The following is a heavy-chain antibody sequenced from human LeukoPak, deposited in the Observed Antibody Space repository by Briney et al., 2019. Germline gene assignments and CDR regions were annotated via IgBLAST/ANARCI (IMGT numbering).Heavy chain of an antibody. V-gene: IGHV4-59*01. CDR1: GGSNY. CDR3: AREEIRSWFDP. J-gene: IGHJ5*02. CDR2: IYYSGST. D-gene: IGHD5-24*01. Sequence: PSETLSLTCTVSGGSNYWSWIRQPPGKGLEWIGYIYYSGSTNYNPSLKSRVTISVDTSKNQFSLKLSSVTAADTAVYYCAREEIRSWFDPWGQGTLVTVSS.